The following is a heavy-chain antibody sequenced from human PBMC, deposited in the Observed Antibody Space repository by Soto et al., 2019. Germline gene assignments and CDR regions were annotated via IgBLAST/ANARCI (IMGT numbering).Heavy chain of an antibody. CDR2: IYWDDDK. D-gene: IGHD3-16*01. CDR3: AHRQGGWIFDY. V-gene: IGHV2-5*02. CDR1: GFSLSTSGVG. J-gene: IGHJ4*02. Sequence: TCTFSGFSLSTSGVGVGWISQPPGKALEWLALIYWDDDKRYSPSLKSRLTITKDTSKNQVVLTMTNMDPVDTATYYCAHRQGGWIFDYWGQGTLVTVSS.